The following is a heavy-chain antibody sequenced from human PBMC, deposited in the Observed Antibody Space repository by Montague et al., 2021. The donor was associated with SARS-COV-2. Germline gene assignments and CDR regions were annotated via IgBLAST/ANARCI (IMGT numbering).Heavy chain of an antibody. CDR2: ISWNSGSI. V-gene: IGHV3-9*01. Sequence: SLRLSCAASGFTFGDYAMHWVRQALGKGLEWVSGISWNSGSIGYADSVKGRFTISRDNAKNSLYLQMNSLRAEDTALYYCAKGIAAAGIGFYYYYYGMDVWGQGTTVTVSS. CDR1: GFTFGDYA. D-gene: IGHD6-13*01. CDR3: AKGIAAAGIGFYYYYYGMDV. J-gene: IGHJ6*02.